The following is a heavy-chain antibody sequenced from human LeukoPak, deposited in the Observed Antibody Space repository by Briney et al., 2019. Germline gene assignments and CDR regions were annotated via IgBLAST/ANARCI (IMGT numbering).Heavy chain of an antibody. J-gene: IGHJ4*02. CDR1: GFTFSDYY. V-gene: IGHV3-11*06. CDR3: ARRSIATAGAIIDS. CDR2: ISGSGSYT. D-gene: IGHD6-13*01. Sequence: GGSLRLSCAASGFTFSDYYMSWVRQAPGKGLEWVSYISGSGSYTNYADYVKGRFTISRDNAQNSLHLQMNSLRAEDTAVYYCARRSIATAGAIIDSWGQGTLVTVS.